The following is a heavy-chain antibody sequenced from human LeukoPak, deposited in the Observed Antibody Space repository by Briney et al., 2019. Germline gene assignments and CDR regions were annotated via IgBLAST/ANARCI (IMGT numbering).Heavy chain of an antibody. CDR3: AVIAAARIPY. D-gene: IGHD6-13*01. V-gene: IGHV1-2*06. CDR2: INPNSGGT. J-gene: IGHJ4*02. Sequence: VASVKVPCKASGYTFTGYYMHGVRQAPGQGLEGMGRINPNSGGTNYAQKFQGRVTMTRARSISTAYMELSRLRSDDTAVYYCAVIAAARIPYWGQGTLVTVSS. CDR1: GYTFTGYY.